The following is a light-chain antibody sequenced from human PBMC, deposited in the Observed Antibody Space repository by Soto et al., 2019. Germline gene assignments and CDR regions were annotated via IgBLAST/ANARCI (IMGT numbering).Light chain of an antibody. J-gene: IGKJ1*01. V-gene: IGKV2-28*01. Sequence: DIVMTQSSLSLPVTPGEPASISCRSSQSLLHSNGYTYLDWYLQKPGQSPQLLIYLSSVRASGVPDRFSGSGSGTDFTLKISRVEAEDVGFYYCMQSLQNPWTFGQGTKVEIK. CDR2: LSS. CDR1: QSLLHSNGYTY. CDR3: MQSLQNPWT.